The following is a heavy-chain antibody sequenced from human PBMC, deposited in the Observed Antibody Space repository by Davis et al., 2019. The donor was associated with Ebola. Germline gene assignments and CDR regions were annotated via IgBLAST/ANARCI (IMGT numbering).Heavy chain of an antibody. D-gene: IGHD3-3*01. J-gene: IGHJ6*04. CDR1: GFSFSSYW. CDR3: ARDDYDFWGGYSPVYYYGMDV. V-gene: IGHV3-74*01. CDR2: IHSDGSTT. Sequence: LSLTCAASGFSFSSYWMHWVRQAPGKGLVWVSGIHSDGSTTKYADSVKGRFTISRDNAKNTVYLHMNSLRVEDTAVYYCARDDYDFWGGYSPVYYYGMDVWGKGTTVTVSS.